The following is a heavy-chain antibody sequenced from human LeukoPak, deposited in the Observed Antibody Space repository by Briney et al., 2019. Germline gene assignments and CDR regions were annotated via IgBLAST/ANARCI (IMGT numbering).Heavy chain of an antibody. Sequence: GGSLRLSCTTSGFTFSTSAMNWVRQAPGKGLEWVSAISGSGGSTYYADSVKGRFTISRDKSKNTLYLQMNSLRAEDTAVYFCAKDRDIVVVTASYFQHWGQGTLVTVSS. J-gene: IGHJ1*01. D-gene: IGHD2-21*02. V-gene: IGHV3-23*01. CDR1: GFTFSTSA. CDR3: AKDRDIVVVTASYFQH. CDR2: ISGSGGST.